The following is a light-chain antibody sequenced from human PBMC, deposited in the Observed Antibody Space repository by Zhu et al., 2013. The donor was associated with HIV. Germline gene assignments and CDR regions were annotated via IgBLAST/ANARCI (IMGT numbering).Light chain of an antibody. CDR1: QGISNS. V-gene: IGKV1-27*01. CDR3: TKYHSAPFT. CDR2: AAS. J-gene: IGKJ3*01. Sequence: DIQMTQSPSSLSASVGDRVTITCRASQGISNSLAWYQQKPGKVPKLLIYAASTLSSEVPSRFSGSGSGTDFTLTISSLQPEDVATYYCTKYHSAPFTFGPRDQGGSQT.